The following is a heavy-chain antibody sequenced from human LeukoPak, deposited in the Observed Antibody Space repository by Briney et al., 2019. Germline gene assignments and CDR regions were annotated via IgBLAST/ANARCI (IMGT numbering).Heavy chain of an antibody. CDR2: ISHSGST. CDR1: GGSFSGYY. Sequence: SETLSLTCAVYGGSFSGYYWSWIRQPPGKGLEWIGEISHSGSTNYNPSLKSRVTISVDTSKNQFSLKLSSVTAADTAVYYCARRRKSDYVFQYWGQGTLVTVSS. V-gene: IGHV4-34*01. J-gene: IGHJ4*02. D-gene: IGHD3-16*01. CDR3: ARRRKSDYVFQY.